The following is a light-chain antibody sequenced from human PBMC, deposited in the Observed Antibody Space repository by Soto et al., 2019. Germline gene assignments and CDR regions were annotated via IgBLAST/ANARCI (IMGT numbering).Light chain of an antibody. CDR2: EVT. CDR1: SGDIGGNNY. J-gene: IGLJ2*01. Sequence: QSVLTQPASVSGSPGQSITISCTGTSGDIGGNNYVSWYQQHPGKAPKLLISEVTNRPSGVSNRFSGSKSGNTASLTISGLLAEDEADYYCSSYTRNTTPVVFGGGTKLTVL. V-gene: IGLV2-14*01. CDR3: SSYTRNTTPVV.